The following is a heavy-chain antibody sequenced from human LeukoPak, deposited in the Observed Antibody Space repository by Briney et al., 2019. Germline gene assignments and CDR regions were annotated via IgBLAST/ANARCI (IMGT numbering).Heavy chain of an antibody. CDR1: GFTFSSYW. J-gene: IGHJ4*02. Sequence: GGSLRLSCAASGFTFSSYWMSWVRQAPGKGLEWVANIKQDGSEKYYVDPVKGRFTISRDNAKNSLYLQMNSLKTEDTAVYYCTTEDRRGFYDFWSGPNFDYWGQGTLVTVSS. CDR3: TTEDRRGFYDFWSGPNFDY. V-gene: IGHV3-7*03. D-gene: IGHD3-3*01. CDR2: IKQDGSEK.